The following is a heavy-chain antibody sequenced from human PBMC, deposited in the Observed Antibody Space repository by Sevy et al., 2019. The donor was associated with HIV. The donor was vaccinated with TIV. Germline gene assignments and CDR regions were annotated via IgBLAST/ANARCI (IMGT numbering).Heavy chain of an antibody. CDR2: VYNSGTT. D-gene: IGHD3-9*01. CDR3: ARQLSYYDSLTGSQRGYWLDT. Sequence: SETLSLTCTVSGGSISSSSQFWAWIRQSPGKGLEWIGNVYNSGTTEYNPSLKSRITKSVDTSKNKFSLKLTSVTAADTAVYYWARQLSYYDSLTGSQRGYWLDTWGHGNLVTVSS. V-gene: IGHV4-39*01. J-gene: IGHJ5*01. CDR1: GGSISSSSQF.